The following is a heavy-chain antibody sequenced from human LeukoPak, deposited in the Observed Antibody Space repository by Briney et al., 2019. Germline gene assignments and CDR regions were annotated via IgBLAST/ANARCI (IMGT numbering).Heavy chain of an antibody. J-gene: IGHJ3*02. Sequence: SGTLSLTCAVSGVSIKSNNWWSWVRQPPGKGLEWIGEIYHSGSTNYNPSLESRVTVSVDTSKNQFSLKLNSVTAADTAVYYCASSNTGSYNDAFDIWGQGTMVTVSS. CDR2: IYHSGST. CDR1: GVSIKSNNW. D-gene: IGHD1-26*01. CDR3: ASSNTGSYNDAFDI. V-gene: IGHV4-4*02.